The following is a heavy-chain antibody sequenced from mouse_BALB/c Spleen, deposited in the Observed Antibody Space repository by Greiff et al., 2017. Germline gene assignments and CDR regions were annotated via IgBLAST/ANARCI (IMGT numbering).Heavy chain of an antibody. CDR2: IWGDGST. D-gene: IGHD1-1*01. CDR1: GFSLTGYG. CDR3: AREGGYGSSWFAY. V-gene: IGHV2-6-7*01. J-gene: IGHJ3*01. Sequence: QVQLKESGPGLVAPSQSLSITCTVSGFSLTGYGVNWVRQPPGKGLEWLGMIWGDGSTDYNSALKSRLSISKDNSKSQVFLKMNSLQTDDTARYYCAREGGYGSSWFAYWGQGTLVTVSA.